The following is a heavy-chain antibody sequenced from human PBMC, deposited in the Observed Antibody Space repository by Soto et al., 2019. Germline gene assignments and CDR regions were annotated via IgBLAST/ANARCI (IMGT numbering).Heavy chain of an antibody. CDR3: TRSAISPYGGLIGPFDY. CDR1: GYTFTAYA. V-gene: IGHV1-3*05. J-gene: IGHJ4*02. Sequence: QVQLAQSGAEERKPGASVKVSCEATGYTFTAYAMHWVRQAPGQRLEWMGWIKPANGNTKYSQKFQGRLTITMDTSANTMYMELSSLTSEDTAMYYCTRSAISPYGGLIGPFDYWGQGNLVTVSS. D-gene: IGHD3-16*02. CDR2: IKPANGNT.